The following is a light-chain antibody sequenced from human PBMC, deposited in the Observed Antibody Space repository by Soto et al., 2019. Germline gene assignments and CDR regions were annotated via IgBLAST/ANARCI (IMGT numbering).Light chain of an antibody. V-gene: IGLV1-44*01. CDR1: NSNIGTNT. Sequence: QSVLTQPPSTSGTPGQRVTMSCSGSNSNIGTNTVYWCQQLPGTAPKLLIQSDNRRPSGVPDRFSASKSGTSASLAISGLQSEDEADYYCAAWDDSRIVVLFGGGTKLTVL. CDR2: SDN. CDR3: AAWDDSRIVVL. J-gene: IGLJ2*01.